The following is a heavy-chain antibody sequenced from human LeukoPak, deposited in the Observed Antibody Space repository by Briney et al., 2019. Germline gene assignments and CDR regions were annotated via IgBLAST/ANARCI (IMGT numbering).Heavy chain of an antibody. D-gene: IGHD3-10*02. CDR1: GFTFSSHA. J-gene: IGHJ6*04. V-gene: IGHV3-30*04. CDR3: AELGITMIGGV. CDR2: ISYDGGNK. Sequence: GGSLRLSCAASGFTFSSHALHWVRQAPGKGLEWVAVISYDGGNKHYADSVKGRFTISRDDSKNTVYLQMNSLRAEDTAVYYCAELGITMIGGVWGKGTTVTISS.